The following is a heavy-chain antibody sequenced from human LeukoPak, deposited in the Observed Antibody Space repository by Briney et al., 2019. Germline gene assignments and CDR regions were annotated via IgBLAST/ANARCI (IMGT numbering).Heavy chain of an antibody. CDR2: INHSGST. V-gene: IGHV4-34*01. CDR3: ASRIAAAGTPGGTVSIPSYFDY. Sequence: SETLSLTCAVYGGSFSGYYWSWIRQPPGKGLEWIGEINHSGSTNYNPSLKSRVTISVDTSKNQFSLKLSSVAAADTAVYYCASRIAAAGTPGGTVSIPSYFDYWGQGTLVTVSS. D-gene: IGHD6-13*01. CDR1: GGSFSGYY. J-gene: IGHJ4*02.